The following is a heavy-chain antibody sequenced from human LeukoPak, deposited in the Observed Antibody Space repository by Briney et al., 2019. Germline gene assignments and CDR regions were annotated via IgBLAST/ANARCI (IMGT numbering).Heavy chain of an antibody. Sequence: PSETLSLTCTVSGGSISSSSYYWGWIRQPPGKGLEWIGSIYYSGSPYYNPSLKSRVTISVDTSKNQFSLNLISVTAADTAVYYCARSPQGTATTANWLDPWGQGTLVTVSS. CDR3: ARSPQGTATTANWLDP. D-gene: IGHD4-17*01. V-gene: IGHV4-39*07. CDR1: GGSISSSSYY. J-gene: IGHJ5*02. CDR2: IYYSGSP.